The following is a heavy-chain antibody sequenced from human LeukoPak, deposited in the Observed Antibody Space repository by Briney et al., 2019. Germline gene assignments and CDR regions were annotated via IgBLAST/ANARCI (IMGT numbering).Heavy chain of an antibody. J-gene: IGHJ4*02. Sequence: PSETLSLTCAVYGGSFSGYYWSWIRQPPGKGLEWIGEINHSGSTNYNPSLKSRVTISVDASKNQFSLKLSSVTAADTAVYYCARYGFRGYGSGSYYNVPYYFDYWGQGTLVTVSS. CDR1: GGSFSGYY. CDR2: INHSGST. CDR3: ARYGFRGYGSGSYYNVPYYFDY. V-gene: IGHV4-34*01. D-gene: IGHD3-10*01.